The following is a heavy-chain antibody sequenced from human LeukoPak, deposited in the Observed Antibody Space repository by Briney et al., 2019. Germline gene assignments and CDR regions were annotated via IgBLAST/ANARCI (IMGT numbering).Heavy chain of an antibody. D-gene: IGHD3-9*01. J-gene: IGHJ4*02. CDR3: ARVPNYDILTGYYFDY. CDR2: ISAYSLNT. V-gene: IGHV1-18*04. CDR1: GYSFTGYY. Sequence: ASVKVSCKASGYSFTGYYMHWVRQAPGQGLEWMGWISAYSLNTNYAQNFQGRVTMTTDTSTSTAYMELRSLRSDDTAVFYCARVPNYDILTGYYFDYWGQGTLVTVSS.